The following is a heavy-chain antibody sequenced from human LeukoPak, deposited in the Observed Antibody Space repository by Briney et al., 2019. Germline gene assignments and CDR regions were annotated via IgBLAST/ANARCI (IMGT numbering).Heavy chain of an antibody. CDR2: ISGDGGST. Sequence: GGSLRLSCAASGFTFDDYAMHWVRQAPGKGLGWVSLISGDGGSTYYADSVKGRFTISRDNGKNSLYLQMNSLRTEDTALYYCAKDTATNYDILTGYLNFDYWGQGTLVTVSS. CDR3: AKDTATNYDILTGYLNFDY. D-gene: IGHD3-9*01. V-gene: IGHV3-43*02. J-gene: IGHJ4*02. CDR1: GFTFDDYA.